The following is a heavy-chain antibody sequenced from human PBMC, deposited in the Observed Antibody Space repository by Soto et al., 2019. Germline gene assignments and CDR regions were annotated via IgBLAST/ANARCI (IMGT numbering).Heavy chain of an antibody. V-gene: IGHV4-30-4*01. J-gene: IGHJ2*01. CDR3: ASGPLGSSGRWYFDL. CDR1: GGSISSGDYY. Sequence: QVQLQESGPGLVKPSETLSLTCTVSGGSISSGDYYWSWIRQPPGKGLEWIGYIYYSGSTYYNPSLKSRVTVSVDTSKNQFSLKLSSVTAADTAVYYCASGPLGSSGRWYFDLWGRGTLVTVSS. CDR2: IYYSGST. D-gene: IGHD3-22*01.